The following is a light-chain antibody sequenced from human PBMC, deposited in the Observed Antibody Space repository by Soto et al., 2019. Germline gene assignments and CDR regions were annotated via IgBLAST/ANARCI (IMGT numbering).Light chain of an antibody. V-gene: IGLV2-23*02. CDR2: EVS. J-gene: IGLJ3*02. CDR1: SSDVGSYNV. Sequence: QSALTQPASVSGSPGQSINISCSGTSSDVGSYNVVSWYQQHPGKAPKLMIYEVSKRPSGVSNRFSGSKSGNTASLTISGLQAEDEADYYCCSYVGSGTLVSGGGTKLTVL. CDR3: CSYVGSGTLV.